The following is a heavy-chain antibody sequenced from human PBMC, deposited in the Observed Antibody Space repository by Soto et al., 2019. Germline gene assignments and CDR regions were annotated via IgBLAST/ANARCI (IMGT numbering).Heavy chain of an antibody. V-gene: IGHV1-2*02. CDR1: GYTFIDYY. CDR2: ISPKSGGT. CDR3: ARPPGYISDWYYFDL. J-gene: IGHJ4*02. Sequence: QVQLVQSGAEVKKPGASVKVSXXXSGYTFIDYYMHWVRQAPGQGFEWMGRISPKSGGTNYAQKFHGRVTMTWDTSLNTAYMQLSSLMSEDTAVYYCARPPGYISDWYYFDLWGQGTLVTVSS. D-gene: IGHD6-19*01.